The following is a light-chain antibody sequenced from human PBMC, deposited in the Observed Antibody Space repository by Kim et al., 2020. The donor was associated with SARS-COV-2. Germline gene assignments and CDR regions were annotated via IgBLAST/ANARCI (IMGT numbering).Light chain of an antibody. J-gene: IGLJ2*01. V-gene: IGLV3-1*01. Sequence: YELTQPPSVSVSPGQTASITCSGDKLGDKYACWYQQKPGQSPVLVIYQDSKRPSGIPERFSGSNSGNTATLTISGTPAMDEADYYCQAWDSSTVVFGGGT. CDR2: QDS. CDR1: KLGDKY. CDR3: QAWDSSTVV.